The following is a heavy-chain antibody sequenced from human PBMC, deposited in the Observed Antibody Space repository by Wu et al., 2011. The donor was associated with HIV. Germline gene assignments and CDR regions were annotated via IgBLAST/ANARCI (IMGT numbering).Heavy chain of an antibody. D-gene: IGHD2-15*01. CDR2: INPNNGGT. J-gene: IGHJ4*02. CDR3: ARPYCSGGNCLGFDY. CDR1: GYTFIGYY. V-gene: IGHV1-2*02. Sequence: QVQLVQSGTEVKKPGASVRVSCEASGYTFIGYYIHWVRQAPGQGPEWMGWINPNNGGTNYAQKFQGRVTMTRDTSISTAYMELSRLRSDDTAVYYCARPYCSGGNCLGFDYWGQGTLVTVSS.